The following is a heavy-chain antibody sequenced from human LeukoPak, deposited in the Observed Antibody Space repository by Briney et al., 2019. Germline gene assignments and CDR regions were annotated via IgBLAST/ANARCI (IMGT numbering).Heavy chain of an antibody. Sequence: ASVKVSCKASGYTFTSYYMHWVRQAPGQGLEWMGIINPSGGSTSYAQKFQGRVTMTRDTSKNQFSLKLSSVTAADTAVYYCARGGGYYGSGSYLHWGQGTLVTVSS. D-gene: IGHD3-10*01. CDR3: ARGGGYYGSGSYLH. J-gene: IGHJ4*02. CDR1: GYTFTSYY. CDR2: INPSGGST. V-gene: IGHV1-46*01.